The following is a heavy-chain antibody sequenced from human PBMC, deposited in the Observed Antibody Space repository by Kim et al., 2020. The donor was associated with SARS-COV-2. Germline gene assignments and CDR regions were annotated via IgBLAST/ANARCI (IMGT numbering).Heavy chain of an antibody. D-gene: IGHD2-15*01. V-gene: IGHV4-59*01. CDR3: ARELGASRGYGLDV. J-gene: IGHJ6*02. Sequence: KHPLQNRFTISVDTSKNQFSLKVSSVTAADTAVYYCARELGASRGYGLDVWGQGTTVTVSS.